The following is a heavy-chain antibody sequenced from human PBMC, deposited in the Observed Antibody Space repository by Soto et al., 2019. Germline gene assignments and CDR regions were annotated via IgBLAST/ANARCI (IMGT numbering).Heavy chain of an antibody. D-gene: IGHD2-8*01. V-gene: IGHV3-30*18. Sequence: QVQLVESGGGVVQPGRSLRLSCAASGFTFGSYGMHWVRQAPGKGLEWVAVISYDGSNKYYADSVKGRFTISRDNSKNTLYLQMNSLRAEDTAVYYCANVLRLDYWCQGTLFTVSS. CDR3: ANVLRLDY. J-gene: IGHJ4*02. CDR2: ISYDGSNK. CDR1: GFTFGSYG.